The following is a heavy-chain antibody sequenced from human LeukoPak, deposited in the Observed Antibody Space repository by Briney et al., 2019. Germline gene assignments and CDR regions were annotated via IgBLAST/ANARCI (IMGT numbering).Heavy chain of an antibody. CDR1: GGSISTYY. CDR3: ARTYDSSGYYYQYYFDY. CDR2: IYYSGRT. V-gene: IGHV4-59*08. J-gene: IGHJ4*02. Sequence: SETLSLTCTVSGGSISTYYWSWIRQPPGKGLEWIAYIYYSGRTNYNPSLKSRVTISVDTSKNQFPLNLSSVTAADTAVYYCARTYDSSGYYYQYYFDYWGQGTLVTVSS. D-gene: IGHD3-22*01.